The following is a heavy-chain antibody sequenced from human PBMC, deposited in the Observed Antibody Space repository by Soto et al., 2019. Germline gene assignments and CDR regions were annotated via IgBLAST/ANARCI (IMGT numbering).Heavy chain of an antibody. CDR3: ARDTYSSSSIERQEEYYYYYYGMDV. V-gene: IGHV3-21*01. J-gene: IGHJ6*02. Sequence: PGGSLRVSCAASGFTFSSYSMNWVRPAPGKGLEWVSSISSSSSYIYYADSVKGRFTISRDNAKNSLYLQMNSLRAEDTAVYYCARDTYSSSSIERQEEYYYYYYGMDVWGQGTTVTVSS. D-gene: IGHD6-6*01. CDR2: ISSSSSYI. CDR1: GFTFSSYS.